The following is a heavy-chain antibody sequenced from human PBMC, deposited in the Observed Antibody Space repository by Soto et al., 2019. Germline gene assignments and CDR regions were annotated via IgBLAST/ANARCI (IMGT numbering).Heavy chain of an antibody. CDR2: IYHGGST. V-gene: IGHV4-30-2*01. J-gene: IGHJ4*02. D-gene: IGHD5-18*01. CDR1: GGSISSGGYS. CDR3: ARAIGTAMVFDY. Sequence: PSETLSLTCAVSGGSISSGGYSWSWIRQPPGKGLEWIGYIYHGGSTYYNPSLKSRVTISVDRSKNQFSLKLSSVTAADTAVYYCARAIGTAMVFDYWGQGTLVTVSS.